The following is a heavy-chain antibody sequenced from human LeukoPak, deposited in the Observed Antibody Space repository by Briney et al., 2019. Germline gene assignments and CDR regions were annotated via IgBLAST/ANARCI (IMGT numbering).Heavy chain of an antibody. J-gene: IGHJ4*02. D-gene: IGHD5-24*01. V-gene: IGHV3-66*01. CDR2: FYVGGST. CDR3: ARGDGYNYFDY. Sequence: PGGSLRLSCAASGFTVSSHYMSWVRQAPGKGLEWVSVFYVGGSTYYADSVKGRFTISRDHSKNTLYLQMDSLRAEDTAAYYCARGDGYNYFDYWGQGTLVTVSS. CDR1: GFTVSSHY.